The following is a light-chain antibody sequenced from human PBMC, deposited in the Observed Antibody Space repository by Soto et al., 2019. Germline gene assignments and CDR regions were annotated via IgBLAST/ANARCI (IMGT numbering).Light chain of an antibody. CDR3: QQRSYGPPIT. V-gene: IGKV3-11*01. Sequence: EIVLTQSPSTLSLSPRERATLSCSASQSINRYLAWYQQKPGQAPRLLIYYASNRAAGIPARFSGSGSGTDFTLTISSLEPEDFAVYYCQQRSYGPPITVGQGTRLEIK. CDR2: YAS. J-gene: IGKJ5*01. CDR1: QSINRY.